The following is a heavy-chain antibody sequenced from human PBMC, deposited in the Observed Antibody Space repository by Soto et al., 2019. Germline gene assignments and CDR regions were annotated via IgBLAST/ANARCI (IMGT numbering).Heavy chain of an antibody. CDR2: INPATGGT. CDR3: ARSTQYSASLEFDY. V-gene: IGHV1-2*02. D-gene: IGHD1-1*01. Sequence: QVQLVQSGAEVRKPGASVKVACTASGYTFTDYFIHWERQAPGQGLEWLGWINPATGGTVFAQNFQGRVTMARDTPVNTVNMELSSLRSGDTALYYCARSTQYSASLEFDYWGQGTLVAVSS. J-gene: IGHJ4*02. CDR1: GYTFTDYF.